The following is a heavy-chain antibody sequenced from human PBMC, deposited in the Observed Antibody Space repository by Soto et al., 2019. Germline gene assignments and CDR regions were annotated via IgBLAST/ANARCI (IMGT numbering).Heavy chain of an antibody. CDR1: GGSISSGGYY. Sequence: SETLSLTCTVSGGSISSGGYYWSWIRQHPGKGLEWIGYIYYSGSTYYNPSLKSRVTISVDTSKNQFSLKLSSVTAADTAVYYCAYYGSGSYYIFDYWGQGTLVTVSS. CDR3: AYYGSGSYYIFDY. J-gene: IGHJ4*02. V-gene: IGHV4-31*03. CDR2: IYYSGST. D-gene: IGHD3-10*01.